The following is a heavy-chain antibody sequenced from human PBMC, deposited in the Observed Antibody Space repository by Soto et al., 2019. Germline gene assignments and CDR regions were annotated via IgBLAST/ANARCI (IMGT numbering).Heavy chain of an antibody. CDR1: GFTFSSSW. Sequence: VGSLRLSCAASGFTFSSSWLHWVRQPPGKGLVWVSRINTDGSSTNYADSVKGRFTISRDNPKNTLYLQMNSLRAEDTAVYYCATEGDSGAHWRTFDIWGQGTMVTVSS. CDR3: ATEGDSGAHWRTFDI. J-gene: IGHJ3*02. V-gene: IGHV3-74*01. D-gene: IGHD4-17*01. CDR2: INTDGSST.